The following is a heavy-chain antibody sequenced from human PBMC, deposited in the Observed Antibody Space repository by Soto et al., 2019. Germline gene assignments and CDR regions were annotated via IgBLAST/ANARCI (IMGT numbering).Heavy chain of an antibody. CDR1: GYSFTSYW. D-gene: IGHD2-2*01. CDR2: IDPSDSYT. V-gene: IGHV5-10-1*01. Sequence: GESLKISCNGSGYSFTSYWISWVRQMPGKGLEWMGRIDPSDSYTNYSPSFQGHVTISADKSISTAYLQWSSLKASDTAMYYCATASIVVPAAISGGYGMDVWGQGTTVTVYS. J-gene: IGHJ6*02. CDR3: ATASIVVPAAISGGYGMDV.